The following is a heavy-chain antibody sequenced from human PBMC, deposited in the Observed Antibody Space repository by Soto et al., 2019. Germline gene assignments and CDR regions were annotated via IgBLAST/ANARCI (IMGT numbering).Heavy chain of an antibody. V-gene: IGHV3-23*01. D-gene: IGHD1-1*01. J-gene: IGHJ4*02. Sequence: GESLKISCAASGFTFSIYAMSWVRQAPGKGLEWVSGTSYSGSSTYYADSVKGRFTISRDNSKNTLFLQMNSPRPEDTAVYYCAKDKGVFNWATSYFDYWGQGALVTVSS. CDR3: AKDKGVFNWATSYFDY. CDR1: GFTFSIYA. CDR2: TSYSGSST.